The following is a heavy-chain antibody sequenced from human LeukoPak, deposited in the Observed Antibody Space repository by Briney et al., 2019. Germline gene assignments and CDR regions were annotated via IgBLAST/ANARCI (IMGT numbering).Heavy chain of an antibody. CDR1: GFTFSSYS. Sequence: GGSLRLSCAASGFTFSSYSMIWVRQAPGKGLEWVSSISSSSSYIYYADSVKGRFTISRDNAKNSLYLQMNSLRAEDTAVYYCARAAGTGDDYWGQGTLVTVSS. J-gene: IGHJ4*02. CDR2: ISSSSSYI. CDR3: ARAAGTGDDY. V-gene: IGHV3-21*01. D-gene: IGHD6-13*01.